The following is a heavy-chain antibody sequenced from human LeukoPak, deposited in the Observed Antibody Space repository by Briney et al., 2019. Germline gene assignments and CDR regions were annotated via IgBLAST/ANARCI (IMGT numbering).Heavy chain of an antibody. J-gene: IGHJ5*02. Sequence: GGSLRLSCKVSGYSFTTYWIGWVRQMPGKGLEWMGIIYAGDSDTRYSPSIQGQVTISTDKSIYTAYLHWSSLKASDTAMYYCATVYCSHGVCSPNWFDPWGQGTLVTVSS. V-gene: IGHV5-51*01. CDR2: IYAGDSDT. CDR3: ATVYCSHGVCSPNWFDP. CDR1: GYSFTTYW. D-gene: IGHD2-8*01.